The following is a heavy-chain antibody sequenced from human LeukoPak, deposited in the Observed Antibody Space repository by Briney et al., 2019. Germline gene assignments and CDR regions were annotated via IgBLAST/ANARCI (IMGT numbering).Heavy chain of an antibody. CDR1: GGSFSGYY. V-gene: IGHV4-59*01. Sequence: PSKTLSLTCAVYGGSFSGYYWSWIRQPPGKGLEWIGYIYYSGSTNYNPSLKSRVTISVDTSKNQFSLKLSSVTAADTAVYYCARIYYYDSSGYYYASNYAFDIWGQGTMVTVSS. CDR2: IYYSGST. CDR3: ARIYYYDSSGYYYASNYAFDI. D-gene: IGHD3-22*01. J-gene: IGHJ3*02.